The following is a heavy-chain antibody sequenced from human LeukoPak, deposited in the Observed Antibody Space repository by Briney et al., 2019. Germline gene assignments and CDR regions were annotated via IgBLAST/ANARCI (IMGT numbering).Heavy chain of an antibody. CDR2: IYYSGSP. CDR1: GGSISSYY. CDR3: ARLYSVVTPRIDY. D-gene: IGHD4-23*01. V-gene: IGHV4-59*08. J-gene: IGHJ4*02. Sequence: PSETLSLTCTVSGGSISSYYWSWIRQPPGKGLEWIGYIYYSGSPNYNPSLKRRVTISEDTSMNQFSLRLSSVTAADTAVYYCARLYSVVTPRIDYWGQGTLVTVSS.